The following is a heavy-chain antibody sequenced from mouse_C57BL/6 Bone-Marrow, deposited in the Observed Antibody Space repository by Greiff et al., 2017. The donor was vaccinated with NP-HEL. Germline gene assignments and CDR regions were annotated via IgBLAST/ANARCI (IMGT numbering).Heavy chain of an antibody. CDR1: GYTFTSYW. Sequence: VQLQQPGAELVKPGASVKMSCKASGYTFTSYWITWVKQRPGQGLVWIGDIYPGSGSTNYNEKFKSKATLTVDTSSSTAYMQLSSLTSEDAAVYYCARDGYYVGYWGKGTTLTVSS. D-gene: IGHD2-3*01. CDR3: ARDGYYVGY. CDR2: IYPGSGST. J-gene: IGHJ2*01. V-gene: IGHV1-55*01.